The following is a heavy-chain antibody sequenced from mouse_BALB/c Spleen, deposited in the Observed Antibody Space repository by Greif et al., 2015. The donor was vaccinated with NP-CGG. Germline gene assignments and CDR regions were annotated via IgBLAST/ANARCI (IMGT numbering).Heavy chain of an antibody. CDR1: GISITTGNYR. CDR3: ARYGYDYFDY. CDR2: IYYSGTI. V-gene: IGHV3-5*02. J-gene: IGHJ2*01. D-gene: IGHD2-2*01. Sequence: EVKLVESGPGLVEPSQTVSLTCTVTGISITTGNYRWSWIRQFPGNKLEWIGYIYYSGTITYNPSLTSRTTITRDTSKNQFFLEMNSLTAEDTATYYCARYGYDYFDYWGQGTTLTVSS.